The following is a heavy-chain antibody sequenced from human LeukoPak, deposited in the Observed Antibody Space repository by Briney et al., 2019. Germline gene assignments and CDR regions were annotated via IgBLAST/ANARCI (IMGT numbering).Heavy chain of an antibody. CDR1: GGSFSGYY. CDR2: IYHSGSA. J-gene: IGHJ4*02. Sequence: SETLSPTCAVYGGSFSGYYWSWIRQPPGKGLEWIGKIYHSGSANYNPSLKSRITISVDTSKNQFSLKLSSVTAADTAVYYCARDPNYWGQGTLVTVSS. V-gene: IGHV4-34*01. CDR3: ARDPNY.